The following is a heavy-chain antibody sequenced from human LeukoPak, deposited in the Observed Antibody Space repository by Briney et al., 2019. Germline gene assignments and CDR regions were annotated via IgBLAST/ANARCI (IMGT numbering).Heavy chain of an antibody. CDR2: ISAYNGNT. D-gene: IGHD1-26*01. CDR3: ARVVGATVDPFDY. CDR1: GYTFTSYG. V-gene: IGHV1-18*01. J-gene: IGHJ4*02. Sequence: ASVKVSCKXSGYTFTSYGISWVRQAPGQGLEWMGWISAYNGNTNYSQKLQGRVTMTTDTSTSTAYMQLRRLRSHDTAVYYCARVVGATVDPFDYWGQGTLVTVSS.